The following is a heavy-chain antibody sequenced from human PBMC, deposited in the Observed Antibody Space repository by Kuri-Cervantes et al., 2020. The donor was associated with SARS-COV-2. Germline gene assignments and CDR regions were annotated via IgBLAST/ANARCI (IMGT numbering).Heavy chain of an antibody. J-gene: IGHJ4*02. CDR1: GYTFTSYA. CDR3: ARESVDWTFDY. Sequence: ASVKVSCKASGYTFTSYAMNWVRQAPGQGLEWMGWINTNTGNPTNAQGFTGRFVFSLDTSVSTAYLQISSLKAEDTAVYYCARESVDWTFDYWGQGTLVPSPQ. D-gene: IGHD2-21*01. V-gene: IGHV7-4-1*02. CDR2: INTNTGNP.